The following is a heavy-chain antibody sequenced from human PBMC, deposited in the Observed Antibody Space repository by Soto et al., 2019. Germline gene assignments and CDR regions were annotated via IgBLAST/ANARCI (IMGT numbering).Heavy chain of an antibody. V-gene: IGHV4-39*01. CDR1: GGSISSSSYY. J-gene: IGHJ4*02. CDR3: ARHGPQLWTLYYFDY. CDR2: IYYSGST. D-gene: IGHD5-18*01. Sequence: QLQLQESGPGLVKPSETLSLTCTVSGGSISSSSYYWGWIRQPPGKGLEWIGSIYYSGSTYYNPSLKSRVTISVDTSKNQFSLKLSSVTAADTAVYYCARHGPQLWTLYYFDYWGQGTLVTVSS.